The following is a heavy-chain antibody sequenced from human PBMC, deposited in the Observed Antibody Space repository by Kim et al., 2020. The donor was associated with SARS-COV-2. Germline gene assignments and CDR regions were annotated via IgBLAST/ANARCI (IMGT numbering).Heavy chain of an antibody. D-gene: IGHD2-21*02. CDR3: AKMALIVVVTAIDY. Sequence: GGSLRLSCAASGFTFSSYAMSWVRQAPGKGLEWVSAISGSGGSTYYADSVKGRFTISRDNSKNTLYLQMNSLRDEDTAVYYCAKMALIVVVTAIDYWGQGTLFTVS. CDR1: GFTFSSYA. V-gene: IGHV3-23*01. CDR2: ISGSGGST. J-gene: IGHJ4*02.